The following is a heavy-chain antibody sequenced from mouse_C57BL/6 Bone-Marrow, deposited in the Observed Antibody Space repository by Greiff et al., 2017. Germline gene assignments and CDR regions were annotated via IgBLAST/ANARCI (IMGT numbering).Heavy chain of an antibody. CDR3: ASSYYGMDY. Sequence: EVHLVESGGGLVKPGGSLKLSCAASEFTFCDYGMHWVRQAPEKGLEWVAYISSGSSTIYYADTVKGRFTISRDNAKNTLFLQMTSLRSEDTAMYYCASSYYGMDYWGQGTSVTVSS. CDR1: EFTFCDYG. V-gene: IGHV5-17*01. CDR2: ISSGSSTI. J-gene: IGHJ4*01.